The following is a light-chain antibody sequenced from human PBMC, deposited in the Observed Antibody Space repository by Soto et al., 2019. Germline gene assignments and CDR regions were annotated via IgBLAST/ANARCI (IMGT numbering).Light chain of an antibody. CDR3: QQYGTSPPT. CDR1: QSVSSNF. CDR2: GAS. J-gene: IGKJ1*01. Sequence: EIVLTQSPGTLSLSPGERATLSCKASQSVSSNFLAWYQRTPGQAPRLLIYGASYRATDIQYKFSGSGSGTDFTLTITRLDPEDFAVYYCQQYGTSPPTFGQGTKVEI. V-gene: IGKV3-20*01.